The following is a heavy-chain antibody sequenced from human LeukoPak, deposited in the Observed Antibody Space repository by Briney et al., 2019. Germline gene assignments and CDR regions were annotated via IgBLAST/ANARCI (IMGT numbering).Heavy chain of an antibody. D-gene: IGHD2-2*01. CDR3: VPDSKEIPPAMDY. J-gene: IGHJ4*02. V-gene: IGHV3-23*01. CDR1: GFTFSRYA. CDR2: ITESGGST. Sequence: GGSLRLSCAASGFTFSRYAMTWVRQAPGKGLEWVSGITESGGSTSKADSVKGRFTISRDNSKDTLYLQMNSLRAEDTAIYYCVPDSKEIPPAMDYWGQGTLVTVSS.